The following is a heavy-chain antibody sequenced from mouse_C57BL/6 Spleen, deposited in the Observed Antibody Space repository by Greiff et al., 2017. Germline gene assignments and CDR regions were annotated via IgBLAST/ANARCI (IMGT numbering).Heavy chain of an antibody. V-gene: IGHV1-78*01. CDR3: AREDYYGSSYDFDY. D-gene: IGHD1-1*01. J-gene: IGHJ2*01. CDR1: GYTFTDHT. Sequence: QVQLQQSDAELVKPGASVKISCKVSGYTFTDHTIHWMKQRPEQGLEWIGYIYPRDGSTKYNEKFKGKATLTADQSSRTAYMQLNSLTSEDAAVYFCAREDYYGSSYDFDYWGQGTTLTGSS. CDR2: IYPRDGST.